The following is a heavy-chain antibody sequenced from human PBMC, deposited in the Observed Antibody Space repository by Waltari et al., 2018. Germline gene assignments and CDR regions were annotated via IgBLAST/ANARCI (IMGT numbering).Heavy chain of an antibody. D-gene: IGHD2-15*01. CDR2: IYSGGNT. Sequence: VQLVESGGGLIPPGESLRLSCAASGFTVSATYMSWVRQAPGKGLEWVSVIYSGGNTYYADSVKGRFTISRDNSKNTVYLQMISLRVEDTAVYYCARGSGGSGYFHYWGQGTLVTVSS. CDR1: GFTVSATY. V-gene: IGHV3-53*01. CDR3: ARGSGGSGYFHY. J-gene: IGHJ4*02.